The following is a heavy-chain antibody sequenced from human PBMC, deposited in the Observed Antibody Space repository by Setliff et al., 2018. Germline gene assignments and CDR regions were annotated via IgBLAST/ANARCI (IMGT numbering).Heavy chain of an antibody. V-gene: IGHV3-23*01. CDR2: ITGNGNSL. Sequence: GGSLRLSCAASGFTFSTYALSWVRQAPGKGPEWVSTITGNGNSLYYADSVKGRFIVSRDNSKNTMYLQLRSLRADDTAMYYCAKDRKNYYYMDVWGKGTTVTVSS. J-gene: IGHJ6*03. CDR3: AKDRKNYYYMDV. CDR1: GFTFSTYA.